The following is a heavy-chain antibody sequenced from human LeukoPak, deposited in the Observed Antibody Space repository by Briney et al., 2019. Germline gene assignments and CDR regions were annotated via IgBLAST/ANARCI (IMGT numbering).Heavy chain of an antibody. CDR2: TNHNSGGT. CDR3: ARSIAVAGTVADY. J-gene: IGHJ4*02. D-gene: IGHD6-19*01. Sequence: VASVKVSCMASGYTFTGYYMHWLRQAPGQGRDWMGWTNHNSGGTNDAQKFQGRVTMTRDTSISTAYMELSRLRSDDTAVYYCARSIAVAGTVADYWGQGTLVTVSS. V-gene: IGHV1-2*02. CDR1: GYTFTGYY.